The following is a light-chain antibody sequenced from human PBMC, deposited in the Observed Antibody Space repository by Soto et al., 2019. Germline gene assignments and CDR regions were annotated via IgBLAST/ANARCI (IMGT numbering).Light chain of an antibody. CDR2: GAS. CDR1: QYSGTF. CDR3: QQYDNIILS. V-gene: IGKV1-33*01. Sequence: TQSPTSLIASVGYRVTITCQASQYSGTFVNWYQQKGGEAPRLLISGASNLEAGVPSRFRGSGSGADFIFTITNLQPEDVGTYSCQQYDNIILSFGGGTKVEI. J-gene: IGKJ4*01.